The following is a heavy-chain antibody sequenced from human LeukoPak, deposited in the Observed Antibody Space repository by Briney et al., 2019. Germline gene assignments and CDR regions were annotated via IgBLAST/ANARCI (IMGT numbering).Heavy chain of an antibody. CDR3: AREGRSLLWFGELYG. CDR1: GFIFSNYG. V-gene: IGHV3-30*02. CDR2: IQFDGSNK. J-gene: IGHJ4*02. Sequence: GGSLRLSCVTSGFIFSNYGMHWVRQAPGKGLEWLTFIQFDGSNKLYADSVKGRFTVSRDTSKNTVYLQMTSLRAEDTAVYYCAREGRSLLWFGELYGWGQGTLVTVSS. D-gene: IGHD3-10*01.